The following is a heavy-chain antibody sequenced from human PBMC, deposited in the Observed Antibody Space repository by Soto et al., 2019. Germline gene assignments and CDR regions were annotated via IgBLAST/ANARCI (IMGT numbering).Heavy chain of an antibody. Sequence: QVQLQESGPGLVKPSETLSLTCTVSGGSVSSGSYYWSWIRQPPGKGLEWIGYIYYSGSTKYNPSRKXRXTXSXXTSKNQFSLKLSSVTAADTAVYYCARAGLGDGSDYWGQGTLVTVSS. CDR1: GGSVSSGSYY. J-gene: IGHJ4*02. CDR3: ARAGLGDGSDY. V-gene: IGHV4-61*01. D-gene: IGHD1-26*01. CDR2: IYYSGST.